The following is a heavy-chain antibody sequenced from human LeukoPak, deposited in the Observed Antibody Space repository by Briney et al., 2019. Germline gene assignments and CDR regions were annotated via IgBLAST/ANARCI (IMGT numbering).Heavy chain of an antibody. CDR1: GFSFSSYG. Sequence: PGRSLRLSCAASGFSFSSYGMYWVCQAPGKGLEWVALIYNDGGLPNYLDSVRGRFTISRDNSKNTLYLQMDSLRVEDTAVYYCAQGHYVGNSEFLDNWGQGSLVIVSS. V-gene: IGHV3-33*07. CDR3: AQGHYVGNSEFLDN. D-gene: IGHD4-23*01. J-gene: IGHJ4*02. CDR2: IYNDGGLP.